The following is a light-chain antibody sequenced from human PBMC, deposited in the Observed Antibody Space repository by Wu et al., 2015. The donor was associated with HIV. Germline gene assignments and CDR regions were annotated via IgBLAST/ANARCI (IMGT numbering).Light chain of an antibody. Sequence: LAWYQHETWARRPRLLMYGASSRATGIPERFSGSGSGTDFTLTISSLEPEDFAVYYCQQRRYWPLYTFGQGTKLEIK. V-gene: IGKV3-11*01. CDR2: GAS. CDR3: QQRRYWPLYT. J-gene: IGKJ2*01.